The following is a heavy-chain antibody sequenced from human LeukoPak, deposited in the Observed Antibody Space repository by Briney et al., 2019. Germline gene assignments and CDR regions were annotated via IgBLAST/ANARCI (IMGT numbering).Heavy chain of an antibody. CDR1: GFTFSSYG. Sequence: GSLRLSCAASGFTFSSYGMHWVRQSPGKGLEWIGSIYYNGDTSYNPSLNSRVTISVDTSKNQFSLKLNSVTAADTAVYYCSSHSRSGHFYFYYMVVWGKGTTVTVSS. J-gene: IGHJ6*03. CDR2: IYYNGDT. V-gene: IGHV4-39*01. D-gene: IGHD6-6*01. CDR3: SSHSRSGHFYFYYMVV.